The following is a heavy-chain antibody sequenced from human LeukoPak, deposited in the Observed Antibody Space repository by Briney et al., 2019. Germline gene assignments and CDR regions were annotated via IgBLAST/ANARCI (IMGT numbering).Heavy chain of an antibody. Sequence: GGSLRLSCAASGFTFSSYAMSWVRQAPGKGLEWVSTISGSGGSTYYADSVKGRFTISRDNSKNTLYLQMNSLRAEDTAVYYCAKPHLWFGELLGWFDPWGQGTLVTVSS. J-gene: IGHJ5*02. D-gene: IGHD3-10*01. V-gene: IGHV3-23*01. CDR1: GFTFSSYA. CDR3: AKPHLWFGELLGWFDP. CDR2: ISGSGGST.